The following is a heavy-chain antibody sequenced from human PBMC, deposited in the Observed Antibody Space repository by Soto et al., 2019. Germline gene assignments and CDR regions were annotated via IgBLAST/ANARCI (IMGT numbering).Heavy chain of an antibody. Sequence: SVKVSCKASGGTFSSYTISWVRQAPGQGLEWMGRIIPILGIANYAQKFQGRVTITADKSTSTAYMELSSLRSEDTAVYYCAKGRFLEWLLITDYFDYWGQGTLVTVSS. CDR1: GGTFSSYT. J-gene: IGHJ4*02. D-gene: IGHD3-3*01. CDR3: AKGRFLEWLLITDYFDY. CDR2: IIPILGIA. V-gene: IGHV1-69*02.